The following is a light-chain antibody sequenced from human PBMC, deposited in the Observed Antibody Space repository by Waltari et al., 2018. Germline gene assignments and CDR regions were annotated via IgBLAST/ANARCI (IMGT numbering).Light chain of an antibody. V-gene: IGKV3-20*01. CDR2: GES. CDR1: QSVSSSY. J-gene: IGKJ2*01. CDR3: QQYGSSPPT. Sequence: EIVLTQSPGTLSLSPGERATLSCRASQSVSSSYLAWYQQKPGQAPGLLIYGESSRATGIPDRFSGSGSGTDFTLTISRLEPEDFAVYYCQQYGSSPPTFGQGTKLEIK.